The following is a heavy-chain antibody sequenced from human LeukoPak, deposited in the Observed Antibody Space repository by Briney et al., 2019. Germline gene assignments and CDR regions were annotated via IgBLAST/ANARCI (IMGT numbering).Heavy chain of an antibody. CDR1: GFTFSSYS. CDR3: ARDLYF. D-gene: IGHD2-15*01. Sequence: GGSLRLSCVVSGFTFSSYSMNWVRQAPGKGLEWISYISSSSTTIYYADSVKGRFTISRDNAKNSLYLQMNRLRDADPAVYYCARDLYFWGQGTLVTVSS. J-gene: IGHJ4*02. V-gene: IGHV3-48*02. CDR2: ISSSSTTI.